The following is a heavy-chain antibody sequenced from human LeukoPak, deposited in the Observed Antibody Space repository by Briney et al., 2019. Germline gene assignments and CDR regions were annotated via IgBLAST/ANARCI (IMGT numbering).Heavy chain of an antibody. CDR3: ARDSGVSLDAFDI. CDR1: VFTFSSYA. D-gene: IGHD3-10*01. V-gene: IGHV3-23*01. J-gene: IGHJ3*02. CDR2: ISGSGGST. Sequence: GGSLSLSCAAAVFTFSSYAMSWVRQAAGKGLEWVAAISGSGGSTYYADSVKGRFTISRDNAKNSLYLQMNSLRAEDTAVYYCARDSGVSLDAFDIWGQGTMVTVSS.